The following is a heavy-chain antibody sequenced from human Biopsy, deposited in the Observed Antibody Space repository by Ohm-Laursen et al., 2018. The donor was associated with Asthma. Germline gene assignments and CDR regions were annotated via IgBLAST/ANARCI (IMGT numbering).Heavy chain of an antibody. Sequence: GASVKVSCKASGYNFISFAIHWVRQAPGQRLEWMGWVNTGNGATKYSQKFQGRVTITRDTSASTAYMELRNPRSEDTATYYCARTYYDFLTGQVKDVFGVWGQGTMVTVSS. CDR3: ARTYYDFLTGQVKDVFGV. J-gene: IGHJ3*01. D-gene: IGHD3-9*01. CDR1: GYNFISFA. CDR2: VNTGNGAT. V-gene: IGHV1-3*04.